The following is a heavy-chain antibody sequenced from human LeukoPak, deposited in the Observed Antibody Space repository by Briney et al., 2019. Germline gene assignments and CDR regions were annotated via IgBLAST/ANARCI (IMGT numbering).Heavy chain of an antibody. CDR2: ITSNLNTI. CDR1: GFTFSTYN. Sequence: GGSLRLSCAASGFTFSTYNMNWVRQAPGKGLEWLAYITSNLNTIYYADSVKGRFTISRDNAKNSLYLQMNSLRAEDTAVYYCVLGGYDSPYLGSDYWGQGTLVTVSS. V-gene: IGHV3-48*04. J-gene: IGHJ4*02. CDR3: VLGGYDSPYLGSDY. D-gene: IGHD3-22*01.